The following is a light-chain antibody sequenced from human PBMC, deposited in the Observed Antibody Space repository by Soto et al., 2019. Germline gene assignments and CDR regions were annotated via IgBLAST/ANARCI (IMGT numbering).Light chain of an antibody. Sequence: QSALTQPPSASGSPGQSVTISCTGTSSDVGAYNYVSWYQQHPGKAPKLMIYEVNKRPSGVPDRFSGSKSGSTASLTVSGLQAEDEADYYCSSYAGSNIFYVFGTGTKVTVL. CDR1: SSDVGAYNY. CDR2: EVN. V-gene: IGLV2-8*01. J-gene: IGLJ1*01. CDR3: SSYAGSNIFYV.